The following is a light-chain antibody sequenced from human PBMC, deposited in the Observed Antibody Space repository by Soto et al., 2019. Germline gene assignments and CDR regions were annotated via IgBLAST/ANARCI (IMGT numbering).Light chain of an antibody. CDR2: VAS. Sequence: DIQLTQSPSFLSASIGDRVTITCRASQGISNYLAWYQQKPGKAPKLLIFVASTLQSGVPSRFSGSGSGTDLSLTLSRVQPEYFAGLCSQQSISSPFTFGPGPKGVIK. V-gene: IGKV1-9*01. CDR1: QGISNY. J-gene: IGKJ3*01. CDR3: QQSISSPFT.